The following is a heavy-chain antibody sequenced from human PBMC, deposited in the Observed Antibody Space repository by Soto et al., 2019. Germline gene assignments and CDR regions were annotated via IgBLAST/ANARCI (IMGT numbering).Heavy chain of an antibody. V-gene: IGHV4-39*01. CDR3: ARLIGGYCSGGSCYSFAGWYFDL. CDR1: GGSISSSSNY. J-gene: IGHJ2*01. CDR2: IYYSGST. Sequence: SETLSLTCTVSGGSISSSSNYWGWIRQPPGTGLEWIGSIYYSGSTYYNPSLQSRVTISVDTSKNQFSLKLSSVTAADTAVYYCARLIGGYCSGGSCYSFAGWYFDLWGRGTLVTVSS. D-gene: IGHD2-15*01.